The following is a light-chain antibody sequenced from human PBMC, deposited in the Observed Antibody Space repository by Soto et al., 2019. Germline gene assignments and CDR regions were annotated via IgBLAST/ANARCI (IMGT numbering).Light chain of an antibody. J-gene: IGKJ3*01. CDR3: QQLNSYPRT. V-gene: IGKV1-9*01. CDR2: AAS. CDR1: QGISSY. Sequence: DIQLTQSASFLSASLGDRVTITCGASQGISSYLAWYQRKPGKAPKLLIYAASTLQSGVPSRFSGSGSGTEFTLTISSLQTEDFATYYCQQLNSYPRTFGPGTKVDIK.